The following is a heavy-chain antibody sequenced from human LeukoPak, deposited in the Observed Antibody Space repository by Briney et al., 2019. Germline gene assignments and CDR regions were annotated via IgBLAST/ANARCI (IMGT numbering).Heavy chain of an antibody. Sequence: GGSLRLSCAASGFTFSSYEMNWVRQAPGKGLEWVSYISSSGSTIYYADSVKGRSTISRDNAKNSLYLQMNSLRAEDTAVYYCARGLNSSGWDYDAFDIWGQGTMVTVSS. V-gene: IGHV3-48*03. D-gene: IGHD6-19*01. CDR1: GFTFSSYE. CDR2: ISSSGSTI. J-gene: IGHJ3*02. CDR3: ARGLNSSGWDYDAFDI.